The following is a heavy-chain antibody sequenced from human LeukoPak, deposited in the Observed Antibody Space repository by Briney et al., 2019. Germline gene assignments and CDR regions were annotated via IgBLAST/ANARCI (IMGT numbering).Heavy chain of an antibody. V-gene: IGHV3-7*03. Sequence: GGSLRLSCVASGFTFSTYWMTWVRQTPGKGPEWVANIKQDGGEKYYVDSVKGRFTISRDNSKNTLYLQMNSLRAEDTAVYYCAKRPFDILTGYPYYFDYWGQGTLVTVSS. D-gene: IGHD3-9*01. CDR2: IKQDGGEK. J-gene: IGHJ4*02. CDR3: AKRPFDILTGYPYYFDY. CDR1: GFTFSTYW.